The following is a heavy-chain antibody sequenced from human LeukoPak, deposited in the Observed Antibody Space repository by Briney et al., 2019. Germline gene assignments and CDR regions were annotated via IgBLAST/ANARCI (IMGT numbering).Heavy chain of an antibody. V-gene: IGHV1-18*01. Sequence: ASVKVSCKASGYTFTSYGISWVRQAPGQGLEWMGWISAYNGNTNYAQKLQGRVTMTTNTSTSTAYMELNSLRAEDTAVYYCARDVLADIVAVPVANAFDIWGQGTIVTVSS. CDR2: ISAYNGNT. CDR3: ARDVLADIVAVPVANAFDI. D-gene: IGHD2-2*01. J-gene: IGHJ3*02. CDR1: GYTFTSYG.